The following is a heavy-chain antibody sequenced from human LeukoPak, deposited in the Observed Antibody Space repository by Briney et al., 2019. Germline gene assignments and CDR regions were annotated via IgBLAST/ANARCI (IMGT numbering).Heavy chain of an antibody. V-gene: IGHV3-23*01. CDR3: AKLYGDYYYYYMDV. CDR1: GFTFSSYA. Sequence: PGGSLRLSCAASGFTFSSYAMSWVRQAPGKGLEWVSATSGSGGSTYYADSVKGRFTISRDNSKNTLYLQMNSLRAEDTAVYYCAKLYGDYYYYYMDVWGKGTTVTVSS. CDR2: TSGSGGST. J-gene: IGHJ6*03. D-gene: IGHD4-17*01.